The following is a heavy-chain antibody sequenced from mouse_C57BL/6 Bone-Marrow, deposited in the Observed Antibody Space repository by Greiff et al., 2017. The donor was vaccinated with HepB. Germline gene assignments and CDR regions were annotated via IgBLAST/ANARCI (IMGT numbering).Heavy chain of an antibody. V-gene: IGHV14-4*01. J-gene: IGHJ3*01. CDR2: IDPENGDT. Sequence: EVQGVESGAELVRPGASVKLSCTASGFNIKDDYMHWVKQRPEQGLEWIGWIDPENGDTEYASKFQGKATITADTSSNPAYLQLSSLTSEDTAVYYCTTVYYEAYWGQGTLVTVSA. D-gene: IGHD2-4*01. CDR1: GFNIKDDY. CDR3: TTVYYEAY.